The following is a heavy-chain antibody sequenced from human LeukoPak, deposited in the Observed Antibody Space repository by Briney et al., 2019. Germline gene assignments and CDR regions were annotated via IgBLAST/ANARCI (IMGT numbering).Heavy chain of an antibody. CDR1: RFTFSTYG. CDR3: AKDFDGSSYGILDY. V-gene: IGHV3-30*02. CDR2: IQSDGSNK. Sequence: GGSLRLSCAASRFTFSTYGMHWVRQAPGKGLEWVALIQSDGSNKYYSDSVKGRFAISRDNSKNTLYLQMNSLRAEDTAVYYCAKDFDGSSYGILDYWGQGTLVTVSS. D-gene: IGHD5-18*01. J-gene: IGHJ4*02.